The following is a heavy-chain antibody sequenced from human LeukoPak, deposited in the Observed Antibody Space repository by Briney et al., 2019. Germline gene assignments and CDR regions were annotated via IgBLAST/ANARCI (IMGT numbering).Heavy chain of an antibody. D-gene: IGHD2-2*01. J-gene: IGHJ6*02. CDR1: GYTFTDYY. V-gene: IGHV1-2*02. CDR3: ARAQQYCSSTSCCLLYCYYGMDV. Sequence: ASVKVSCKYSGYTFTDYYMNWVRQAPGQGLERMGWINPNSGGTNYAQKFQGRVTMTRDTSISTAYMELSRLRSDDTAVCYCARAQQYCSSTSCCLLYCYYGMDVWGQGTTVTVSS. CDR2: INPNSGGT.